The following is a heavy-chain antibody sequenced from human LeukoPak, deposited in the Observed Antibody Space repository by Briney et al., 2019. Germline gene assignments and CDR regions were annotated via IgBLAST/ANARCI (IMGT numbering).Heavy chain of an antibody. Sequence: ASVKVSCKASGYTFTSYGISWVRQAPGQGLEWMGWISAYNGNTNYAQKLQGRVTMTTDTSTSTAYMELRSLRSDDTAVYYCARSEDRYYDILTGQYYFDYWGQGTLVTVSS. CDR1: GYTFTSYG. J-gene: IGHJ4*02. D-gene: IGHD3-9*01. CDR2: ISAYNGNT. V-gene: IGHV1-18*01. CDR3: ARSEDRYYDILTGQYYFDY.